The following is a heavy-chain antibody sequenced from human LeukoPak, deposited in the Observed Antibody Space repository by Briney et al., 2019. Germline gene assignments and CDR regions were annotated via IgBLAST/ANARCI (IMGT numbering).Heavy chain of an antibody. CDR3: ATGPDEAFEM. Sequence: PGGSLRLSCAASGFTFSNFWMHWVRQAPGRGLVWVSRVKGDGISTLYADSVKGRFTISRDNARNTLYLQMNSLRADDTALYYCATGPDEAFEMWGQGTMVTVSS. CDR1: GFTFSNFW. J-gene: IGHJ3*02. V-gene: IGHV3-74*01. CDR2: VKGDGIST.